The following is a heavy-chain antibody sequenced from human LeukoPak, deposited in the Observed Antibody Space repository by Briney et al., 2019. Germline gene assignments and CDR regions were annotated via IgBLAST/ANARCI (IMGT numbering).Heavy chain of an antibody. J-gene: IGHJ3*02. CDR1: GGSISSYY. CDR3: ARPFEGTSCPRCTFDI. V-gene: IGHV4-59*12. Sequence: SETLSLTCTVSGGSISSYYWSWIRQPPGKGLEWIGYIYYSGSTNYNPSLKSRVTISVDTSKNQFSLKLSSVTAADTAVYYCARPFEGTSCPRCTFDIWGQGQWSPSLQ. CDR2: IYYSGST. D-gene: IGHD2-2*01.